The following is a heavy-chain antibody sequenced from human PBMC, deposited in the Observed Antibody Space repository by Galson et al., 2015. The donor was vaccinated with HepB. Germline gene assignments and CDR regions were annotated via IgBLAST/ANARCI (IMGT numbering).Heavy chain of an antibody. J-gene: IGHJ5*02. CDR1: GFTFSSYG. CDR3: AKDGGRGYTYGPNWFDP. D-gene: IGHD5-18*01. Sequence: SLRLSCAASGFTFSSYGMHWVRQAPGKGLEWVAVIWYGGSNKYYADSVKGRFTISRDNSKNTLYLQMNSLRAEDTAIYYCAKDGGRGYTYGPNWFDPWGQGTLVTVSS. V-gene: IGHV3-33*06. CDR2: IWYGGSNK.